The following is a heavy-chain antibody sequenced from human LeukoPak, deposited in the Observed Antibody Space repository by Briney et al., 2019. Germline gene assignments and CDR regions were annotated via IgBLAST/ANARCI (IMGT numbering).Heavy chain of an antibody. V-gene: IGHV3-23*01. Sequence: GGSLRLSCAASGFTFSSYAMSWVRQAPGKGLEWVSAISGSGGSTYYADSVKGRFTISRDNSKNTLYLQMNSLRAEDTAVYYCARGYSGSYYYYYGMHVWGQGTTVTVSS. CDR2: ISGSGGST. J-gene: IGHJ6*02. D-gene: IGHD1-26*01. CDR1: GFTFSSYA. CDR3: ARGYSGSYYYYYGMHV.